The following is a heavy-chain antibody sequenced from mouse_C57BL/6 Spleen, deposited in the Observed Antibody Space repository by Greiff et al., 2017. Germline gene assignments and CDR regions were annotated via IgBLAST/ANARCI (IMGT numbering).Heavy chain of an antibody. CDR3: ARGGTTVVATPYAMDY. CDR2: INPSNGGT. D-gene: IGHD1-1*01. V-gene: IGHV1-53*01. CDR1: GYTFTSYW. Sequence: QVQLQQPGTELVKPGASVKLSCKASGYTFTSYWMHWVKQRPGQGLEWIGNINPSNGGTNYNEKFKSKATLTVAKSSSTAYMQLSSLTSEDSAVYYCARGGTTVVATPYAMDYWGQGTSVTVSS. J-gene: IGHJ4*01.